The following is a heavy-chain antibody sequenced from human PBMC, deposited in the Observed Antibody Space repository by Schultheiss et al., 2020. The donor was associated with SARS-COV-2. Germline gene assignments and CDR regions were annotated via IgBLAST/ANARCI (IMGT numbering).Heavy chain of an antibody. D-gene: IGHD2-2*02. CDR3: AKWGIVVVPAAIGWFDP. CDR2: ISGSGGST. CDR1: GFTFSSYA. J-gene: IGHJ5*02. Sequence: GGSLRLSCAASGFTFSSYAMSWVRQAPGKGLEWVSDISGSGGSTYYADSVKGRFTISRDNSKNTLYLQMNSLRAEDTAVYYCAKWGIVVVPAAIGWFDPWGQGTLVTVSS. V-gene: IGHV3-23*01.